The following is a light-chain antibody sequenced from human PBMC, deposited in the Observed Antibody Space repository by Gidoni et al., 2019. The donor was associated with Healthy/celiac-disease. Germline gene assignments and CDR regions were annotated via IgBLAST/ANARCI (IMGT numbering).Light chain of an antibody. J-gene: IGLJ2*01. CDR2: QDS. V-gene: IGLV3-1*01. CDR1: KLGDKY. Sequence: SYELTQPPSLSLSPGQTASITCSGDKLGDKYACWYQQKPGQSPVLVIYQDSKRPSGIPERLSGSNSGNTATLTISGTQAMDEADYYCQAWDSSTVVFGGGTKLTVL. CDR3: QAWDSSTVV.